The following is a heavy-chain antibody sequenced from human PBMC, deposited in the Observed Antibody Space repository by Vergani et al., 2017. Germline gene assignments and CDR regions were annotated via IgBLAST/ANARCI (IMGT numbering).Heavy chain of an antibody. V-gene: IGHV3-23*01. CDR2: ISSDGGST. J-gene: IGHJ4*02. CDR1: GFTFSTYA. CDR3: AVPQGTSAYYYGGFDY. Sequence: EVQLLESGGGFVQPGGSLRLSCAASGFTFSTYAMTWVRQAPGKGLEWVSTISSDGGSTYYADSVKGRFTISRDDSKNTLSLQMNSMAAEDTAIFYCAVPQGTSAYYYGGFDYWGQGILVTVSS. D-gene: IGHD3-22*01.